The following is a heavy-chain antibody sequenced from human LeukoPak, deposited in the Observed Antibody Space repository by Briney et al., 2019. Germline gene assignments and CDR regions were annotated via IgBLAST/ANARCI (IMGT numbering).Heavy chain of an antibody. J-gene: IGHJ4*02. CDR1: GGSISSGGNY. D-gene: IGHD6-6*01. CDR3: ARGQEQLGVDY. Sequence: SETLSLTCTVSGGSISSGGNYWSWIRQHPGKGLEWIGYIYYSGSTYYNPSLKSRVTISVDTSKNQFSLKLSSVTAADTAVYYCARGQEQLGVDYWGQGTLVTVSS. V-gene: IGHV4-31*03. CDR2: IYYSGST.